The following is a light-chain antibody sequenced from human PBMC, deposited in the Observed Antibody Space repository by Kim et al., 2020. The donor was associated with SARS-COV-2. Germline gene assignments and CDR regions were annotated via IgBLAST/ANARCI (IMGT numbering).Light chain of an antibody. CDR1: QSISSF. Sequence: SASVGDTVTITCRASQSISSFLAWYQQRAGKAPKVVIYGASSLQSGVPSRFSGSGSGTDFTLTITSLQPEDFATYSCQQSHSAPYTFGQGTKLEI. V-gene: IGKV1-39*01. J-gene: IGKJ2*01. CDR3: QQSHSAPYT. CDR2: GAS.